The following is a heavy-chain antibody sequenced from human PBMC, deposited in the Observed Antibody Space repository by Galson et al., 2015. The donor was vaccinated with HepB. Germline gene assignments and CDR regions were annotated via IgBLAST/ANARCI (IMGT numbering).Heavy chain of an antibody. D-gene: IGHD3-22*01. V-gene: IGHV3-66*02. CDR2: IYSGGST. Sequence: SLRLSCAASGFTVSSNYMSWVRQAPGKGLEWVSVIYSGGSTYYADSVKGRFTISRDNSKNTLYLQMNSLRAEDTAVYYCARGLGYYDSSGYPNWGQGTLVTVSS. CDR3: ARGLGYYDSSGYPN. J-gene: IGHJ4*02. CDR1: GFTVSSNY.